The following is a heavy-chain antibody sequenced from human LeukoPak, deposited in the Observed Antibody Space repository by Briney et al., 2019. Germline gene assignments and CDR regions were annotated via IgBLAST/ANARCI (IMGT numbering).Heavy chain of an antibody. CDR2: IPYDGSNK. J-gene: IGHJ4*02. CDR1: GFTFSSYG. V-gene: IGHV3-30*02. CDR3: ATIDY. Sequence: GGSLRLSCAASGFTFSSYGIHWVRQAPAKGLEWVAFIPYDGSNKYYADSVKGRFTISRDNSKNTLYLQMNSLRAEDTAVSYCATIDYWGQGTLVTVSS.